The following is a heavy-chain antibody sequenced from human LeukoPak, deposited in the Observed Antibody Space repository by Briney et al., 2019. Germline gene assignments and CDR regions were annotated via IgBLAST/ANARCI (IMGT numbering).Heavy chain of an antibody. J-gene: IGHJ6*02. CDR3: ATNIATAYYYGLVV. Sequence: KPSETLSLTCSVSGASIRSYYWSWIRQPPGQGLEWIGYIYNGGSTDYNPSLKSRVTISLDTSKNQFSVRLSSVAAADTAVYYCATNIATAYYYGLVVWGQGTAVTVSS. D-gene: IGHD1/OR15-1a*01. V-gene: IGHV4-4*09. CDR2: IYNGGST. CDR1: GASIRSYY.